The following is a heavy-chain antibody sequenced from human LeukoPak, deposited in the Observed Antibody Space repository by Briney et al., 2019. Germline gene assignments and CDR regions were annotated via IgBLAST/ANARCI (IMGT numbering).Heavy chain of an antibody. D-gene: IGHD1-26*01. CDR2: IYYSGST. CDR3: AREGYSGSYSDYYYYMDV. V-gene: IGHV4-59*01. CDR1: GGSISSYY. J-gene: IGHJ6*03. Sequence: SSETLSLTCTVSGGSISSYYWSWIRQPPGKGLEWIGYIYYSGSTNYNPSLKSRVTISVDTSKNQFSLKLSSVTAADTAVYYCAREGYSGSYSDYYYYMDVWGKGTTVTVSS.